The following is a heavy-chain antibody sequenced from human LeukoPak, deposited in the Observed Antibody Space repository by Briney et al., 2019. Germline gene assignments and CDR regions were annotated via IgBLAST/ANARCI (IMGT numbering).Heavy chain of an antibody. CDR1: GGSFSGCY. Sequence: PSETLSLTCAVYGGSFSGCYWSWIRQPPGKGLEWIGEINHSGSTNYNPSLKSRVTISVDTSKNQFSLKLSSVTAADTAVYYCARVIWHSSGWYVLGWFDPWGQGTLVTVSS. CDR3: ARVIWHSSGWYVLGWFDP. D-gene: IGHD6-19*01. J-gene: IGHJ5*02. CDR2: INHSGST. V-gene: IGHV4-34*01.